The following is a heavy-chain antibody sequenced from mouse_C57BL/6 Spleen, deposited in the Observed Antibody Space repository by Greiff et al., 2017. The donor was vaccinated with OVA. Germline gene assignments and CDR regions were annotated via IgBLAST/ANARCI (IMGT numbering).Heavy chain of an antibody. CDR3: AREED. Sequence: VQLKESGPGLVKPSQSLSLTCSVTGYSITSGYYWNWIRQFPGNKLEWMGYISYDGSNNYNPSLKNRISITRDTSKNQDFPKLNYGTTEDTATYYCAREEDWGQGTTLTVSS. J-gene: IGHJ2*01. CDR1: GYSITSGYY. V-gene: IGHV3-6*01. CDR2: ISYDGSN.